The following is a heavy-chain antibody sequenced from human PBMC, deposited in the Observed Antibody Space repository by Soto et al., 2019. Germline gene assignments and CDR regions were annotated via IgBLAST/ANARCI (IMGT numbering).Heavy chain of an antibody. D-gene: IGHD5-12*01. CDR3: AKIYSGYDPGWYFDL. Sequence: GGSLRLSCAASGFTFSSYGMHWVRQAPGKGLEWVAVISYDGSNKYYADSVKGRFTISRDNSKNTLYLQMNSLRAEDTAVYYCAKIYSGYDPGWYFDLWGRGTLVTVSS. J-gene: IGHJ2*01. V-gene: IGHV3-30*18. CDR2: ISYDGSNK. CDR1: GFTFSSYG.